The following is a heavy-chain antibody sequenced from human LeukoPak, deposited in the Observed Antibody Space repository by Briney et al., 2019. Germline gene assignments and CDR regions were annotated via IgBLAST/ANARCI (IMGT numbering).Heavy chain of an antibody. CDR3: SLLLLWFGELYYNGMDV. V-gene: IGHV3-23*01. CDR1: GFTFSSYA. CDR2: ISGIGGST. Sequence: GGSLRLSCAASGFTFSSYAMSWVRQAPGKGLEWVSAISGIGGSTYYADSVKGRFTISRDNSKNTLYLQMNSLRAEDTAVYYCSLLLLWFGELYYNGMDVWGKGTTVTVSS. J-gene: IGHJ6*04. D-gene: IGHD3-10*01.